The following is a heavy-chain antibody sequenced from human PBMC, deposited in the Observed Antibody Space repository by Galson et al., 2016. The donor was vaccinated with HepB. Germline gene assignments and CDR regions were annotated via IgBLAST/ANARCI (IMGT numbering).Heavy chain of an antibody. CDR1: GFTFSSYG. V-gene: IGHV3-30*18. CDR3: AKDRAVVVPAALDLYYYYYYVDV. J-gene: IGHJ6*03. D-gene: IGHD2-2*01. Sequence: SLRLSCAVSGFTFSSYGMHWVRQAPGKGLEWVAVISYDGSKKYYADSVRGRFTISRDNSKNTLYLQMSRLRVEDTAVYYCAKDRAVVVPAALDLYYYYYYVDVWGEGTTVTVSS. CDR2: ISYDGSKK.